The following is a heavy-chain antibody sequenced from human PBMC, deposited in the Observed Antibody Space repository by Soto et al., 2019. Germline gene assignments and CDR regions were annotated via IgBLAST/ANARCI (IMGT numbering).Heavy chain of an antibody. J-gene: IGHJ6*02. CDR1: GGSISSYY. V-gene: IGHV4-59*01. CDR3: ARDRRDYTDGYGMDV. Sequence: PSETLSLTCSVSGGSISSYYWSWIRQPPGKGLEWIGYIYYSGSTNYNPSLKSRVTISVDTSKNQFSLKLSSVTAADTAVYYCARDRRDYTDGYGMDVWGQGTMVTVPS. CDR2: IYYSGST. D-gene: IGHD4-4*01.